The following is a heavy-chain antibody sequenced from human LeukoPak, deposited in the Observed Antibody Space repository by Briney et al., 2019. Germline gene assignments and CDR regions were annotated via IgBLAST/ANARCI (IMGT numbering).Heavy chain of an antibody. CDR3: ARTTTYYYDSRVENWFDP. CDR1: GGSISSYY. Sequence: SETLSLTCTVSGGSISSYYWSWIRQPPGKGLEWIGYIYYSGSTNYNPSLKSRVTISVDTSKNQFSLKLSSVTAADTAVYHCARTTTYYYDSRVENWFDPWGQGTLVTVSS. J-gene: IGHJ5*02. V-gene: IGHV4-59*01. CDR2: IYYSGST. D-gene: IGHD3-22*01.